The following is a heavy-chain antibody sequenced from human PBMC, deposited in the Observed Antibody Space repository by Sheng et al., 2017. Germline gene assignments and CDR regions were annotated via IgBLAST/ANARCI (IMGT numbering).Heavy chain of an antibody. D-gene: IGHD5-18*01. J-gene: IGHJ4*02. CDR2: ISYDGSNK. CDR3: AKDSGRYSYGYFDY. CDR1: GFTFSSYG. V-gene: IGHV3-30*18. Sequence: QVQLVESGGGVVQPGRSLRLSCAASGFTFSSYGMHWVRQAPGKGLEWVAVISYDGSNKYYADSVKGRFTISRDNSKNTLYLQMNSLRAEDTAVYYCAKDSGRYSYGYFDYWGQGTLVTVSS.